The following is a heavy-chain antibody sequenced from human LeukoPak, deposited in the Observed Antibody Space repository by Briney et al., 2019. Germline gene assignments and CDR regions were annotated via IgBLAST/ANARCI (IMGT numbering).Heavy chain of an antibody. J-gene: IGHJ3*02. CDR2: IYSGGSA. CDR1: GLTVSGSH. Sequence: GGSLRLSCAASGLTVSGSHMNWVRQAPGRGLEWVSVIYSGGSAYYADSVKGRFTVSRDISKNTLFLQMNILRVEDTAVYYCARDRANYGSTLDAFDIWGQGTMVTVSS. D-gene: IGHD3-10*01. V-gene: IGHV3-66*01. CDR3: ARDRANYGSTLDAFDI.